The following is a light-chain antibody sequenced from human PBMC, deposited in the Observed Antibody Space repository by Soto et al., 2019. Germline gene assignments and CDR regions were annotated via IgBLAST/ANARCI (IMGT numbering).Light chain of an antibody. Sequence: QSVLTQPASVSGSPGQSITISCSGVSGDVGNNNLVSWYQQYPGKAPALLIYEDDKRPSGVSNRFSGSKSDSTASLTISGLQAEDEADYYCCLYLGGTSVFGGGTQLTVL. CDR2: EDD. V-gene: IGLV2-23*01. CDR1: SGDVGNNNL. CDR3: CLYLGGTSV. J-gene: IGLJ7*01.